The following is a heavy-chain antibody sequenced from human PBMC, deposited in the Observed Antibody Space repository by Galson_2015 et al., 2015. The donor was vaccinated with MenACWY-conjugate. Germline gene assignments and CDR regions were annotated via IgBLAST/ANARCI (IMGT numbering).Heavy chain of an antibody. CDR2: ISSGDSET. CDR3: ARHPPGGRGMDV. J-gene: IGHJ6*02. D-gene: IGHD1-26*01. V-gene: IGHV5-51*01. Sequence: QSGAEVKKPGESLKISCKGSGYTFTTYWIGWVRQLPGKGLEWMGLISSGDSETRYSPAFQGQVTISADKSISTAYVQWDSLQASDTAMYYCARHPPGGRGMDVWGQGTTVTVSS. CDR1: GYTFTTYW.